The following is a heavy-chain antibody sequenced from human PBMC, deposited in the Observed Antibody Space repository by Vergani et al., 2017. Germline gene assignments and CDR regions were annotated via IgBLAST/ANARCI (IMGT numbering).Heavy chain of an antibody. CDR2: IIPIFGTA. CDR1: GGTFSSYA. J-gene: IGHJ6*03. V-gene: IGHV1-69*01. Sequence: QVQLVQSGAEVKKPGSSVKVSCKASGGTFSSYAISWVRQAPGQGLEWMGGIIPIFGTANYAQKFQGRVTITADESTSTAYMELSSLRSEDTAVYYCASGYCSSTSCYRVGGYYYYYMDVWDKGTTVTVSS. D-gene: IGHD2-2*01. CDR3: ASGYCSSTSCYRVGGYYYYYMDV.